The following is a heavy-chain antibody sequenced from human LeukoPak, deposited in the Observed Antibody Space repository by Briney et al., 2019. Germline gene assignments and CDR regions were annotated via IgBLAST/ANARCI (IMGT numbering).Heavy chain of an antibody. CDR2: INHSGST. CDR3: ARDLEGNSSGWYFDY. Sequence: SETLSLTCAVYGGSFSGYYWSWIRQPPGKGLEWIGEINHSGSTNYNPSLKSRVTISVDTSKNQFSLKLSSVTAADTAVYYCARDLEGNSSGWYFDYWGQGTLVTVSS. V-gene: IGHV4-34*01. J-gene: IGHJ4*02. CDR1: GGSFSGYY. D-gene: IGHD6-19*01.